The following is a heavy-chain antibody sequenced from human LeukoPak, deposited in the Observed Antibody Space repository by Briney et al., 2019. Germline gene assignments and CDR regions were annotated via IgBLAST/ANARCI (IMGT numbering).Heavy chain of an antibody. CDR2: IYHSGST. CDR1: GYSLSSGYY. J-gene: IGHJ3*02. Sequence: SETLSLTCAVSGYSLSSGYYWGWIRQPPGKGMKWIGSIYHSGSTYYNPSLKSRVTISVDTSKNQFSLKLSSVTAADTAVSYCARVQLERPAFVICGQGTMVTVSS. CDR3: ARVQLERPAFVI. D-gene: IGHD1-1*01. V-gene: IGHV4-38-2*01.